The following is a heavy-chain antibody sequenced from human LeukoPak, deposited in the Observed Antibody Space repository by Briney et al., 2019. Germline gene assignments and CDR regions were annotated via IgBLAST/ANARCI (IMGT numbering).Heavy chain of an antibody. Sequence: PGGSLRRSCLASGFTFSSYGMHWVRQAPGKGLEWVAVIWYDGSNKYYADSVKGRFTISRDNSKNTLYLKINSMRAEPKAVYYPPKDNYYASSSYYPYDAFNISGQGTMVTVSS. J-gene: IGHJ3*02. CDR3: PKDNYYASSSYYPYDAFNI. CDR1: GFTFSSYG. D-gene: IGHD3-22*01. V-gene: IGHV3-33*06. CDR2: IWYDGSNK.